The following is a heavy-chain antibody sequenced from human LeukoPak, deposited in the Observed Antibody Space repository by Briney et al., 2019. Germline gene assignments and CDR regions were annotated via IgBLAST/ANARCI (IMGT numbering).Heavy chain of an antibody. CDR1: GGTFSSYA. D-gene: IGHD1-26*01. Sequence: ASVKVSCTASGGTFSSYAISWVRQATGQGLEWMGWMNPNSGNTGYAQKFQGRVTMTRNTSISTAYMELSSLRSEDTAVYYCARGRGAYYYMDVWGKGTTVTISS. V-gene: IGHV1-8*02. CDR3: ARGRGAYYYMDV. CDR2: MNPNSGNT. J-gene: IGHJ6*03.